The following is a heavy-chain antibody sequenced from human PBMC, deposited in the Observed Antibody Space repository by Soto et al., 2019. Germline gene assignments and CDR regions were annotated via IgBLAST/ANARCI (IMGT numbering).Heavy chain of an antibody. D-gene: IGHD2-15*01. CDR2: ISSSSSYI. CDR3: SRGVPVTRKKGAVVLYYFDY. J-gene: IGHJ4*02. Sequence: GGSLRLSCAASGFTFSSYSMNWVRQAPGKGLEWVSSISSSSSYIYYADSVKGRFTISRDNAKNSLYLQMNSLRAEDTAVYYCSRGVPVTRKKGAVVLYYFDYWGQGTLVTVLL. V-gene: IGHV3-21*01. CDR1: GFTFSSYS.